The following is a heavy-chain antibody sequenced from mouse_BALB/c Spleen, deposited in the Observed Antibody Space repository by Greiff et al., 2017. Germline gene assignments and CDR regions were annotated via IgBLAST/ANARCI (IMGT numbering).Heavy chain of an antibody. CDR2: INPDSSTI. J-gene: IGHJ4*01. CDR1: GVDFSRYW. CDR3: ARPGMTAMDY. V-gene: IGHV4-1*02. D-gene: IGHD2-10*02. Sequence: EADGVDFSRYWMSWVRQAPGKGLEWIGEINPDSSTINYTPSLKDKFIISRDNAKNTLYLQMSKVRSEDTALYYCARPGMTAMDYWGQGTSVTVSS.